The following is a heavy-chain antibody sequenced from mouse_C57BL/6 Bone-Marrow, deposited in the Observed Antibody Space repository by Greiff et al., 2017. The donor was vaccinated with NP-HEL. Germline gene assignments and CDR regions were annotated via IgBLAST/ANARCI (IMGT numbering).Heavy chain of an antibody. D-gene: IGHD1-1*01. CDR3: AKHIYYYGSNAMDY. CDR2: ILGGCST. V-gene: IGHV2-9*01. Sequence: VQLQQSGPGLVAPSQSLSITCTVSGFSLTSYGVDWVRQPPGKGLECLGVILGGCSTNYNSALMSRLSLSKDNSKSQVFLKMNSLQTDDTAMYYCAKHIYYYGSNAMDYWGQGTSVTVSS. J-gene: IGHJ4*01. CDR1: GFSLTSYG.